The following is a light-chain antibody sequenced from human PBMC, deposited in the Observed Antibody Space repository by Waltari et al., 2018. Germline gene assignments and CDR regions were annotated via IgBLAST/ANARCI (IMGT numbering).Light chain of an antibody. V-gene: IGKV3-20*01. CDR1: QSLTKRY. CDR2: GAS. Sequence: VLTQSPGTLSFSPGERATLSCRASQSLTKRYVAWYQQKPGQAPRLLIYGASSRAAGIPDRFSGSGSGTDFTLTISRLEPEDFAVYYCQQYGSSVLYTFGQGTKLEIK. J-gene: IGKJ2*01. CDR3: QQYGSSVLYT.